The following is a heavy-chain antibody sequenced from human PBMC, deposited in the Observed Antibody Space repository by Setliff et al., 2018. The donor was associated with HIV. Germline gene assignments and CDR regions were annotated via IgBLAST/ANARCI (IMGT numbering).Heavy chain of an antibody. CDR1: GYTFTGYY. J-gene: IGHJ3*02. CDR3: ARGRGSGAFDI. D-gene: IGHD3-10*01. CDR2: INPNSSDT. Sequence: GASVKVSCKASGYTFTGYYIHWVRQAPGQGLEWMAWINPNSSDTNYIQKFQGRVTMTRDTSISTAYMELSRLTSDDTAVYYCARGRGSGAFDIWGQGTMVTVSS. V-gene: IGHV1-2*02.